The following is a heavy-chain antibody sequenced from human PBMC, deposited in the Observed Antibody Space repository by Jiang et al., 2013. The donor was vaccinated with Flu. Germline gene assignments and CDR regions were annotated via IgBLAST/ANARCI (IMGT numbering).Heavy chain of an antibody. CDR2: ISGSGGST. Sequence: ASGFTFSSYAMSWVRQAPGKGLEWVSAISGSGGSTYYADSVKGRFTISRDNSKNTLYLQMNSLRAEDTAVYYCAKWGYDFWSGCDYWGQGTLVTVSS. CDR1: GFTFSSYA. CDR3: AKWGYDFWSGCDY. V-gene: IGHV3-23*01. D-gene: IGHD3-3*01. J-gene: IGHJ4*02.